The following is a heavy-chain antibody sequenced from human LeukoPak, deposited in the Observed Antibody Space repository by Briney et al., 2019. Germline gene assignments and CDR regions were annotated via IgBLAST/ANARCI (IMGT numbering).Heavy chain of an antibody. V-gene: IGHV3-23*01. D-gene: IGHD6-19*01. J-gene: IGHJ4*02. CDR2: MSGSGGST. Sequence: GGSLRLSCAASGFTFSNYDMSWVRLAPGKGLEWVSCMSGSGGSTYYADSVKGRFTISRDNSKNTLYLQMNNLRAEDTALYYCAKNQGQWLVPVDYWGQGTLVTVSS. CDR1: GFTFSNYD. CDR3: AKNQGQWLVPVDY.